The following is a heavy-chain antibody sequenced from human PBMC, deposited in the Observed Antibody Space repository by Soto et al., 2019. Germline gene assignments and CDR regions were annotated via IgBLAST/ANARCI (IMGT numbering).Heavy chain of an antibody. V-gene: IGHV1-69*06. Sequence: SVKVSCKASGDTFSSYAISWVRQAPGQGLEWMGGIIPIFGTANYAQKFQGRVTITADKSTSTAYMELSSLRSEDTAVYYCASLGYKWNDNWFDPWGQGTLVTVSS. D-gene: IGHD1-20*01. CDR3: ASLGYKWNDNWFDP. CDR2: IIPIFGTA. J-gene: IGHJ5*02. CDR1: GDTFSSYA.